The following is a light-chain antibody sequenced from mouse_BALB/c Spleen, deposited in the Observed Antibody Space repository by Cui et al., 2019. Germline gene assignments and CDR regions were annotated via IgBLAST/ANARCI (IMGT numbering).Light chain of an antibody. CDR2: STS. J-gene: IGKJ5*01. Sequence: QIVLTQSPAIMSASPGEKVTITCSASSSVSYMHWCQQKPGTSPKLWIYSTSNLASGVPARFSGSGSGTSYSLTISRMEAEDAATYYCQQRSSYPRTFGAGTKLELK. V-gene: IGKV4-57*01. CDR3: QQRSSYPRT. CDR1: SSVSY.